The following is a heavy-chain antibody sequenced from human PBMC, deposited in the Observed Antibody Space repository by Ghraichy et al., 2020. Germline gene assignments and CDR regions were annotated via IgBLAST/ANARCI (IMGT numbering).Heavy chain of an antibody. J-gene: IGHJ4*02. V-gene: IGHV4-34*01. CDR2: INHSGST. Sequence: SETLSLTCAVYGGSFSGYYWSWIRQPPGKGLEWIGEINHSGSTNYNPSLKSRVTISVDTSKNQFSLKLSSVTAADTAVYYCARGRKETFIVATRFDYWGQGTLVTVSS. CDR1: GGSFSGYY. CDR3: ARGRKETFIVATRFDY. D-gene: IGHD5-12*01.